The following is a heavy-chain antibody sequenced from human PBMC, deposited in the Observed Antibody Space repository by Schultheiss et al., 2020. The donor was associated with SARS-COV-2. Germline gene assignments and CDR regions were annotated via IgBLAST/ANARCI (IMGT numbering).Heavy chain of an antibody. CDR2: ISAYNGNT. CDR1: GYTFTNYD. CDR3: ARGLKSIAAAGTRINWFDP. D-gene: IGHD6-13*01. V-gene: IGHV1-18*01. J-gene: IGHJ5*02. Sequence: ASVKVSCKASGYTFTNYDINWVRQAPGQGLEWMGWISAYNGNTNYAQKLQGRVTMTTDTSTSTAYMELRSLRSDDTAVYYCARGLKSIAAAGTRINWFDPWGQGTLVTVSS.